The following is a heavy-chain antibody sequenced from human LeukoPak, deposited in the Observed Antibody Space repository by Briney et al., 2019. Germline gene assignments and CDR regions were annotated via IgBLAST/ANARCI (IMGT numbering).Heavy chain of an antibody. CDR1: GGTFSSYA. Sequence: GASVKVSCKASGGTFSSYAISWVRQAPGQGLEWMGGIIPIFGTANYAQKFQGRVTITADESTSTAYMELSSLRSEDTVVYYCAIATVATTRTWGYWGQGTLVTVSS. D-gene: IGHD4-11*01. CDR2: IIPIFGTA. V-gene: IGHV1-69*01. CDR3: AIATVATTRTWGY. J-gene: IGHJ4*02.